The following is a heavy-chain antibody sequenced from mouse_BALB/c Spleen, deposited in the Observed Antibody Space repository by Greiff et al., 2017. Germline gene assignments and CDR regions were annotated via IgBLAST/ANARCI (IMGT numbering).Heavy chain of an antibody. V-gene: IGHV5-17*02. CDR2: ISSGSSTI. CDR1: GFTFSSFG. D-gene: IGHD2-14*01. J-gene: IGHJ4*01. CDR3: AREVYYRYGAMDY. Sequence: EVKLVESGGGLVQPGGSRKLSCAASGFTFSSFGMHWVRQAPEKGLEWVAYISSGSSTIYYADTVKGRFTISRDNPKNTLFLQMTSLRSEDTAMYYCAREVYYRYGAMDYWGQGTSVTVSS.